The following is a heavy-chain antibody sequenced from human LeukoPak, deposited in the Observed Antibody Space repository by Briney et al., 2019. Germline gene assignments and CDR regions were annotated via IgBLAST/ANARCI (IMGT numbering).Heavy chain of an antibody. CDR1: GFTFSDYY. D-gene: IGHD2-2*01. V-gene: IGHV3-11*04. J-gene: IGHJ4*02. CDR2: ISSSGSTI. Sequence: GGSLRLSCAASGFTFSDYYMSWIRQAPGKGLERVSYISSSGSTIYYADSVKGRFTISRDNAKNSLYLQMNSLRAEDTAVYYCARGPPRYCSSTSCFWNFDYWGQGPLVTVSS. CDR3: ARGPPRYCSSTSCFWNFDY.